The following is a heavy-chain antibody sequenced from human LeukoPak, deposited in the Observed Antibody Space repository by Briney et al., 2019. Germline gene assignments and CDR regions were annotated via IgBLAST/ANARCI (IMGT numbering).Heavy chain of an antibody. V-gene: IGHV4-30-4*08. Sequence: PSQTLSLTCTVSGGSISSGDYYWSWIRQPPGKGLEWIGYIYYSGSTYYNPSLKSRVTISVDTSKNQFSLKLSSVTAADTAVYYSAVLAVAGFFDYWGQGTLVTVSS. D-gene: IGHD6-19*01. J-gene: IGHJ4*02. CDR3: AVLAVAGFFDY. CDR1: GGSISSGDYY. CDR2: IYYSGST.